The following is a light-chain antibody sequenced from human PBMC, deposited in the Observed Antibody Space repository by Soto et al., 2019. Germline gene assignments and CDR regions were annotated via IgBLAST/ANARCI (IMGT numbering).Light chain of an antibody. CDR2: WAS. J-gene: IGKJ1*01. CDR3: QQYSSTPRT. V-gene: IGKV4-1*01. CDR1: QSVLYSSNNKNY. Sequence: DIVMTQSPDSLAVSLGERATINCKSSQSVLYSSNNKNYLAWYQQKPGQPPKLLIYWASTRESGVPDRFSGRGSGTDFTLTISSRQAEDVAVYYCQQYSSTPRTFGQETKVDI.